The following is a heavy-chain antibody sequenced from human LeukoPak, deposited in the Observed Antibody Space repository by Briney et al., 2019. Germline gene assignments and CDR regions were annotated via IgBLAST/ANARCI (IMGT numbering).Heavy chain of an antibody. CDR1: GYIFTNYY. D-gene: IGHD5-18*01. Sequence: SCKTSGYIFTNYYIHWVRQAPGKGLEWVAVISYDGTNKYYADSVKGRFAFSRDNSKSTLYLQMDSLRPDDTAEYYCARGGRLAETPMDYWGQGTLVTVSS. CDR2: ISYDGTNK. CDR3: ARGGRLAETPMDY. V-gene: IGHV3-30*09. J-gene: IGHJ4*02.